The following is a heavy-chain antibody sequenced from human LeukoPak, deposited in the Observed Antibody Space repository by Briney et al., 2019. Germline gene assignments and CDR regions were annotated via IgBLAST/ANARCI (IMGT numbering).Heavy chain of an antibody. V-gene: IGHV3-48*01. CDR2: ISSSSSTI. D-gene: IGHD2-21*02. CDR1: GSTFSSYS. Sequence: GGSLRLSCAASGSTFSSYSMNWVRQAPGKGLEWVSYISSSSSTIYYADSVKGRFTISRDNAKNSLYLQMNSLRAKDTAVYYCAAHYCGGDCYPHRDAFDIWGQGTMVTVSS. CDR3: AAHYCGGDCYPHRDAFDI. J-gene: IGHJ3*02.